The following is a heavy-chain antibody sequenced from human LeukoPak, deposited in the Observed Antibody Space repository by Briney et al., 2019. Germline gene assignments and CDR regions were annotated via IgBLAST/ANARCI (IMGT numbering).Heavy chain of an antibody. CDR1: GFTFSSYD. J-gene: IGHJ4*02. D-gene: IGHD6-19*01. Sequence: GGSLRLSCAASGFTFSSYDMHWVRHATGKGLEWVSAIGTAGDTYYPGSVKGRFTISRESAKNSLYLQMNSLRAGDTAVYYCARGGWGSSGAYYFDYWGQGTLVTVSS. V-gene: IGHV3-13*01. CDR2: IGTAGDT. CDR3: ARGGWGSSGAYYFDY.